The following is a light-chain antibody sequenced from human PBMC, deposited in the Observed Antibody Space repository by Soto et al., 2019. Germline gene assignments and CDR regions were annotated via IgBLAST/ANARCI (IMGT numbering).Light chain of an antibody. Sequence: GDTVTITCRASQRIGSMLAWYQQKPGRAPNLLLDKASTVESGVPSRFSGSGAGTEFTLTISSLQPEDFATYYCQQYNFYPYTFGQGTNLQI. V-gene: IGKV1-5*03. J-gene: IGKJ2*01. CDR2: KAS. CDR3: QQYNFYPYT. CDR1: QRIGSM.